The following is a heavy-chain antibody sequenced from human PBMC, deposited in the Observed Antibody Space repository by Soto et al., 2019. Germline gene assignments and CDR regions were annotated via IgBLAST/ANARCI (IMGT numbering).Heavy chain of an antibody. J-gene: IGHJ6*02. CDR2: IHYTGTT. Sequence: SETLSLTCTVSRGSINNSYWTWIRQPPGKRLEWIGYIHYTGTTNHNPSLRGRVTMSVDTSNNQFSLKLSSLTAADTAVYYCARARPGRGNWWARRDYNVDVWGQGTKVTVSS. V-gene: IGHV4-59*12. CDR3: ARARPGRGNWWARRDYNVDV. CDR1: RGSINNSY. D-gene: IGHD2-8*02.